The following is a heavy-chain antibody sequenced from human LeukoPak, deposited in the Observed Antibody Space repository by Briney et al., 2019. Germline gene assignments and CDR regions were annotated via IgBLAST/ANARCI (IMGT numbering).Heavy chain of an antibody. Sequence: SETLSLTCTVSGASINSYNWSWIRQPPGKGLEWLGYIYYSGITNYNPSLKSRVTISVDTSRNQFSLKLSSVTAADTAVYYCARGMTTVTHWGQGTLVTVSS. D-gene: IGHD4-11*01. CDR2: IYYSGIT. J-gene: IGHJ4*02. V-gene: IGHV4-59*08. CDR1: GASINSYN. CDR3: ARGMTTVTH.